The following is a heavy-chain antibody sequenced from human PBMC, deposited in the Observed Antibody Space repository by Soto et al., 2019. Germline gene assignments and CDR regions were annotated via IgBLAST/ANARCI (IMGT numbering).Heavy chain of an antibody. CDR3: ARAPYYYGSGSYFFDY. Sequence: SVKVSCKASGGTFSTYTITWVRQAPGQGLEWMGRIIPIIGIINYAQKFQGRVTITADKFTGTAYVELTRLRSDDTAVYYCARAPYYYGSGSYFFDYWGQGTLVTVSS. J-gene: IGHJ4*02. V-gene: IGHV1-69*02. CDR1: GGTFSTYT. D-gene: IGHD3-10*01. CDR2: IIPIIGII.